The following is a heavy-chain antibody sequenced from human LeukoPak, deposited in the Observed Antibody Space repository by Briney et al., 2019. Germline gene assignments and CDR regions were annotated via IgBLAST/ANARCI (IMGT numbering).Heavy chain of an antibody. V-gene: IGHV1-69*06. CDR3: AKQGAVRQDYYMDV. CDR2: IIPIFGTP. D-gene: IGHD3-16*01. J-gene: IGHJ6*03. Sequence: ASVKVSCKASGGSFSSYAITWVRQAPGQGLEWMGRIIPIFGTPTYAQKFQGRVTITADMGASTAYLELTSLTSEDTARYFCAKQGAVRQDYYMDVWGNGTTVTVSS. CDR1: GGSFSSYA.